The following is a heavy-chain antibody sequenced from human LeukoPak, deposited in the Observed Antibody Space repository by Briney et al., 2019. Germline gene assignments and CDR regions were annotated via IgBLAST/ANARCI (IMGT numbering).Heavy chain of an antibody. CDR1: RGSLSGFY. CDR2: INHSGIT. Sequence: SETLSLTCAVYRGSLSGFYWAWIRQPPGKGLEWVGEINHSGITNYNPSLKCRVTISIDTFKNQFFLKLTSVTAADTAVYYCARGALGGDYWGQGTLVTVSS. J-gene: IGHJ4*02. D-gene: IGHD3-16*01. V-gene: IGHV4-34*01. CDR3: ARGALGGDY.